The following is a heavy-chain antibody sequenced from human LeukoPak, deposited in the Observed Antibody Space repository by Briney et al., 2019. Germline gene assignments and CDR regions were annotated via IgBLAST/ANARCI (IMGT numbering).Heavy chain of an antibody. D-gene: IGHD2-2*01. J-gene: IGHJ4*02. CDR3: AKACRYCSSTSCYGPGDY. CDR1: GFTFSSYG. V-gene: IGHV3-30*02. Sequence: PGGSLRLSCAASGFTFSSYGMHWVRQAPGKGLEWVAFIRYDGSNKYYADSVKGRFTISRDNSKNTLYLQMNSLRAEDTAVYYCAKACRYCSSTSCYGPGDYWGQGTLVTVSS. CDR2: IRYDGSNK.